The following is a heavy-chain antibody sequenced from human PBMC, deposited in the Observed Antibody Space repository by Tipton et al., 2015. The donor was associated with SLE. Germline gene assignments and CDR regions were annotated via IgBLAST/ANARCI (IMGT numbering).Heavy chain of an antibody. CDR2: ISSSSSYI. J-gene: IGHJ4*02. CDR1: GFTFSSYE. D-gene: IGHD3-22*01. CDR3: ARDRDSSGYYTPTPLDY. Sequence: SLRLSCAASGFTFSSYEMNWVRQAPGKGLEWVSSISSSSSYIYYADSVKGRFTISRDNAKNSLYLQMNSLRAEDTAVYYCARDRDSSGYYTPTPLDYWGQGTLVTVSS. V-gene: IGHV3-21*01.